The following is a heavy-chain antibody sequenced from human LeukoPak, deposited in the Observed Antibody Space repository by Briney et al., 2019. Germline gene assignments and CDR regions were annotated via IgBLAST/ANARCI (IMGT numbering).Heavy chain of an antibody. Sequence: SVKVSCKASGGTFSSYAISWVRQAPGQGLEWMGGIIPIFGTANYAQKFQGRVTMTRNTSISTAYMELSSLRSEDTAVYYCAREHRRRDGYNLGYWGQGTLVTVSS. CDR1: GGTFSSYA. J-gene: IGHJ4*02. D-gene: IGHD5-24*01. CDR2: IIPIFGTA. V-gene: IGHV1-69*05. CDR3: AREHRRRDGYNLGY.